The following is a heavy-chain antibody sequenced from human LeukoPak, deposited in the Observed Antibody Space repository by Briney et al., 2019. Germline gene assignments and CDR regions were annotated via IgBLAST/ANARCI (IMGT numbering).Heavy chain of an antibody. V-gene: IGHV1-8*01. Sequence: GASVKVSCKASGYTFTIYDINCVRQATGQGLEWMGWINPNRGNTGYTQKFQGRDTMPRKTSISKAYMELSSLRSEDTAVYYCARGRRIAAPNPYYYYYYMDVWGKGTTVTVSS. D-gene: IGHD6-6*01. CDR3: ARGRRIAAPNPYYYYYYMDV. J-gene: IGHJ6*03. CDR2: INPNRGNT. CDR1: GYTFTIYD.